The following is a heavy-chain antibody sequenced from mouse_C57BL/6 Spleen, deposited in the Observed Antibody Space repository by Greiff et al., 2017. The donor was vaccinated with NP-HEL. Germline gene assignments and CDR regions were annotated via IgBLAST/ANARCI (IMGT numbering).Heavy chain of an antibody. CDR2: ISYDGSN. CDR1: GYSITSGYY. V-gene: IGHV3-6*01. J-gene: IGHJ4*01. D-gene: IGHD2-5*01. CDR3: ARGDYSNYNAMDY. Sequence: VQLQESGPGLVKPSQSLSLTCSVTGYSITSGYYWNWIRQFPGNKLEWMGYISYDGSNNYNPSLKNRISITRDTSKNQFFLKLNSVTTEDTATYYCARGDYSNYNAMDYWGQGTSVTVSS.